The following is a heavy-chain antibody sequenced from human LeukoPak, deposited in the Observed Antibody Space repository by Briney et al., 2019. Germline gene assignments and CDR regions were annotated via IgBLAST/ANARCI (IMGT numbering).Heavy chain of an antibody. J-gene: IGHJ5*02. CDR3: AKSREYQLLSPWDWFDP. CDR2: ISVSAGST. V-gene: IGHV3-23*01. D-gene: IGHD2-2*01. Sequence: GGSLRLSCAASGFTFSSYAMSWVRQAPGKGLDWVSAISVSAGSTYYADSVKGRFTISRDYSKNTLYLQMNSLRAEDTAVYYCAKSREYQLLSPWDWFDPWGQGTLVTVSS. CDR1: GFTFSSYA.